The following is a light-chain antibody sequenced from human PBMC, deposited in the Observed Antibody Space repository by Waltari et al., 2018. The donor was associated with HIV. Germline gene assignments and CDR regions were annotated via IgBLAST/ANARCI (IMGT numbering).Light chain of an antibody. CDR2: EGS. CDR1: SSDVGSYNL. J-gene: IGLJ2*01. CDR3: CSYAGSSPVL. Sequence: QSALTQPASVSGSPGQSITISCPGTSSDVGSYNLVPWYQQHPGKAPKLMIYEGSKRPSGVSNRFSGSKSGSTASLTISGLQAEDEAGYYCCSYAGSSPVLFGGGTKLTVL. V-gene: IGLV2-23*01.